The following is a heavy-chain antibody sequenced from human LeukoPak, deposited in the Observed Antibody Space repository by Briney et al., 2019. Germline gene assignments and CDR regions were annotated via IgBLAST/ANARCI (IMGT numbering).Heavy chain of an antibody. CDR1: GGSISSGSYF. V-gene: IGHV4-61*02. J-gene: IGHJ6*03. Sequence: PSETLSLTCTVSGGSISSGSYFWGWIRPPAGKGLEWIGRINTSGRTKYHPSLKSRVTISVDTSKTQFSLEVSSVTAADTAVYYCAGGSPSSSWYPSESYYYYMDVWGKGTTVTVSS. CDR3: AGGSPSSSWYPSESYYYYMDV. D-gene: IGHD6-13*01. CDR2: INTSGRT.